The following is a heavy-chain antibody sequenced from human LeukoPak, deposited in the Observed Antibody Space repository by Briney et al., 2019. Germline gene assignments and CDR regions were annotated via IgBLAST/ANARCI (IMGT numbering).Heavy chain of an antibody. D-gene: IGHD3-3*02. CDR1: GGSFSGYY. Sequence: SETLSFTCAVYGGSFSGYYWSWIRQPPGKGLEWIGEINHSGSTNYNPSLKSRVTISVDTSKNQFSLKLSSVTAADTGVYSCVRHSGLRVLGFDYWGQGTLVTVSS. CDR3: VRHSGLRVLGFDY. CDR2: INHSGST. V-gene: IGHV4-34*01. J-gene: IGHJ4*02.